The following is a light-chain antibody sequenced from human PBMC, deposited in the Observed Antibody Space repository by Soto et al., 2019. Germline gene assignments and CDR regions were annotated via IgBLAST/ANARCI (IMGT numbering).Light chain of an antibody. CDR3: QQYNYWPGT. CDR1: RSVRSN. J-gene: IGKJ1*01. Sequence: EIVMTQSPATLSVSPGERVTLSCKASRSVRSNLAWYQQKPGQAPRLLISGASTRATGITDRFSGSGSGTEFTLTINSLQSEDFAVYYCQQYNYWPGTFGQGTRWISN. V-gene: IGKV3-15*01. CDR2: GAS.